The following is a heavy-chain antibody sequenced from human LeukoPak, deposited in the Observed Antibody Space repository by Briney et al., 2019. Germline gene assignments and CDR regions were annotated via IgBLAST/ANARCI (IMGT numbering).Heavy chain of an antibody. CDR3: ARQGGGYCSSINCYPEVRWGFDP. CDR1: YHSIRSGYY. D-gene: IGHD2-2*01. CDR2: IYHSGTT. V-gene: IGHV4-38-2*02. Sequence: PSETLSLTCTVSYHSIRSGYYWGWIRQPPGKGLEWIGSIYHSGTTYYNPSLKSRVTISVDTSKNQFSLKLRSVTAADTAVYYCARQGGGYCSSINCYPEVRWGFDPWGQGTLVTVSS. J-gene: IGHJ5*02.